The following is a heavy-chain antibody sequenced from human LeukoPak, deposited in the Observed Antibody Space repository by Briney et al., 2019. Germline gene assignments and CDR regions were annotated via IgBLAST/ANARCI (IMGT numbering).Heavy chain of an antibody. V-gene: IGHV1-24*01. Sequence: GASVKVSCKVSGYTLPELSMHWVRQAPGKGLEWMGGFDPEDGETIYAQKFQGRVTMTRDASTSTVYMELSSLRFEDTAVYYCARDWGIEGRDIPVAGRSDYYFGLDVWGPGTTVTVSS. CDR2: FDPEDGET. J-gene: IGHJ6*02. CDR1: GYTLPELS. CDR3: ARDWGIEGRDIPVAGRSDYYFGLDV. D-gene: IGHD6-19*01.